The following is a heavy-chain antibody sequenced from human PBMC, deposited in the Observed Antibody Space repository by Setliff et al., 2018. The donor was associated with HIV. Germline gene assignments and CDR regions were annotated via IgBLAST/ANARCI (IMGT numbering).Heavy chain of an antibody. CDR3: ARVSCSSALEVDAFDI. J-gene: IGHJ3*02. CDR2: IQHSGRI. Sequence: SETLSLTCAVYGGSFSGYCWSWIRQPPGKGLEWIGEIQHSGRINYNPSLRSRVTTSVDKSKNQFSLRLRTVTAADTAVYYCARVSCSSALEVDAFDIWGQGTMVTVSS. V-gene: IGHV4-34*01. D-gene: IGHD6-13*01. CDR1: GGSFSGYC.